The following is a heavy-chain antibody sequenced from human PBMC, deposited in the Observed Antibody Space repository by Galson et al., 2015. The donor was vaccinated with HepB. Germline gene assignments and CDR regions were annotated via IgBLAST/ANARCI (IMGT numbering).Heavy chain of an antibody. V-gene: IGHV1-46*01. D-gene: IGHD5-18*01. CDR2: MDPSGGST. Sequence: SVKVSCKASGYTFTSYYIHWVRQAPGQGLEWMGIMDPSGGSTGYAQMFQGRVTMTRDTSTSTLYMELSSLRSEDTAVYYCARDGTRTIAGLMGSGGYRHGSYYGMDVWGQGTTVTVSS. CDR1: GYTFTSYY. J-gene: IGHJ6*02. CDR3: ARDGTRTIAGLMGSGGYRHGSYYGMDV.